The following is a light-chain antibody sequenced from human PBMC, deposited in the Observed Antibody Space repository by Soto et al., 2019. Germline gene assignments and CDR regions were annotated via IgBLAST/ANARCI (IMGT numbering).Light chain of an antibody. V-gene: IGKV3-11*01. J-gene: IGKJ5*01. Sequence: EIVLTQSPVTLSLSPGERATLSCRASQSINNYLAWYQQKPGQAPRLLIYDASNRATGIPARFSGGGSGTDFTLTISSLEPEDFAVYYCQQRFNWQVTFGQGTRLDIK. CDR2: DAS. CDR1: QSINNY. CDR3: QQRFNWQVT.